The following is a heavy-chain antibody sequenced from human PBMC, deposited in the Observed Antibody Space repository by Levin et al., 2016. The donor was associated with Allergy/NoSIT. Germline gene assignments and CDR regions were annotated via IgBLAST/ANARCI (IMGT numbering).Heavy chain of an antibody. CDR1: GVTFSNYG. D-gene: IGHD3-10*02. CDR3: ARRMFTSRVDY. Sequence: SVKVSCKASGVTFSNYGMSWVRQAPGQGLEWMGEVIPLFGTTMYAPKFRGRVTIEADESTATAYMELTSLTSDDTAVYYCARRMFTSRVDYWGQGTLITVSS. V-gene: IGHV1-69*13. J-gene: IGHJ4*02. CDR2: VIPLFGTT.